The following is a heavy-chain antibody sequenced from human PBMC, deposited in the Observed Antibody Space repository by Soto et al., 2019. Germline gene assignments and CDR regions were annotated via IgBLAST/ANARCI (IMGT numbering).Heavy chain of an antibody. Sequence: QVQLVQSGAEVKKPGSSVKVSCKASGGTFSSYAISWVRQAPGQGLEWMGGIIPIFGTANYAQKFQGRVTITADESTSTAYRELSSLRSEDTAVYYCARRGYCSSTSCSAVYWYFDLWGRGTLVTVSS. CDR3: ARRGYCSSTSCSAVYWYFDL. V-gene: IGHV1-69*01. CDR2: IIPIFGTA. CDR1: GGTFSSYA. J-gene: IGHJ2*01. D-gene: IGHD2-2*01.